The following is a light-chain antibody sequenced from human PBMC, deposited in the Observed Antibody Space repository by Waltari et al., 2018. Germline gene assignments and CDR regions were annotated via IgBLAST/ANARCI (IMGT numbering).Light chain of an antibody. J-gene: IGLJ3*02. CDR2: RNK. CDR3: ASWDDNLSGWV. CDR1: SSNIGRSY. V-gene: IGLV1-47*01. Sequence: QSVLTQPPSASGTPGQRVTISCSGSSSNIGRSYVYWYQQLPGTAPKLLIYRNKQRPSGVPDRLSGSKSGTSASLAISGLRSEDEADYYCASWDDNLSGWVFGGGTKLTVL.